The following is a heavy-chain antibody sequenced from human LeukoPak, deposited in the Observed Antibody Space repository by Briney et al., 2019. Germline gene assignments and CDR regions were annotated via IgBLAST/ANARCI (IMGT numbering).Heavy chain of an antibody. J-gene: IGHJ4*02. CDR1: GGSISSSSYY. CDR3: ATTGYYYDSSGYYGY. CDR2: IYYSGST. Sequence: PSETLSLTCTVSGGSISSSSYYWGWIRQPPGKGLEWIGSIYYSGSTYYNPSLKSRVTISVDMSKNQFSLKLSSVTAADTAVYYCATTGYYYDSSGYYGYWGQGTLVTVSS. V-gene: IGHV4-39*01. D-gene: IGHD3-22*01.